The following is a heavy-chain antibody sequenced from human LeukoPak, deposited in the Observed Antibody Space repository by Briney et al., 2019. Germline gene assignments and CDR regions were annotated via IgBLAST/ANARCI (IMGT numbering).Heavy chain of an antibody. J-gene: IGHJ4*02. D-gene: IGHD1-7*01. Sequence: GGSLRLSCAASGFTFSTYWMHWVRQAPGRGLVWVSRIKSDGSTTNYADSVKGRFTISRDNAKNTLYLQMNGLRAEDTAVYYCARGELLDYWGQGTLVTVSS. CDR2: IKSDGSTT. CDR1: GFTFSTYW. CDR3: ARGELLDY. V-gene: IGHV3-74*01.